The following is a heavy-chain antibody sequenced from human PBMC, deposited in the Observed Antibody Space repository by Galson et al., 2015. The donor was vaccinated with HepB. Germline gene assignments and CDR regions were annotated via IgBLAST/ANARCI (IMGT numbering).Heavy chain of an antibody. D-gene: IGHD5-12*01. Sequence: SETLSLTCTVSGGSIRSYYWSWIRQPPGKGLEWIGYIYHSGSTNYNPSLKSRVAISIDTSRNQFSLNLSSVNAADTANYYCARTKRGVAAITFDYWGQGALVTVSS. CDR1: GGSIRSYY. CDR3: ARTKRGVAAITFDY. V-gene: IGHV4-59*01. J-gene: IGHJ4*02. CDR2: IYHSGST.